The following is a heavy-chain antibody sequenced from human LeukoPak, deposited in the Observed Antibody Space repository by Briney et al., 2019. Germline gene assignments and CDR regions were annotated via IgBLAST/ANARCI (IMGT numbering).Heavy chain of an antibody. V-gene: IGHV4-59*08. CDR3: ARQHYYDCSGYWVFDY. CDR2: IYYSGST. J-gene: IGHJ4*02. D-gene: IGHD3-22*01. CDR1: GGSISSYY. Sequence: SETLSLTFTCSGGSISSYYWSWIRQPPGKGLEWIGYIYYSGSTNYNPSLKSRVTISVDTSKNQFSLKLSSVTAADTAVYYCARQHYYDCSGYWVFDYWGQGTLVTVSS.